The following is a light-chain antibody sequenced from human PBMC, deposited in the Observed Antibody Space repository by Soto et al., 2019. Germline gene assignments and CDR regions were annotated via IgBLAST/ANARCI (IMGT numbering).Light chain of an antibody. Sequence: EIVLTQSPGTLSLSPGGRATLSCRASQSVISSHIAWYQQKPGQAPRLLIYGASGRATGIPDRFSGSGSGTDFPLTISRLEPEDFAVYYCQQYDSLPRTFGPGTKVEIK. J-gene: IGKJ1*01. V-gene: IGKV3-20*01. CDR2: GAS. CDR1: QSVISSH. CDR3: QQYDSLPRT.